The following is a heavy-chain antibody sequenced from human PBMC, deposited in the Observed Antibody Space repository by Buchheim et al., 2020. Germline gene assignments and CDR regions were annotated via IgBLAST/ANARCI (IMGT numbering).Heavy chain of an antibody. CDR3: AHRLQRGRYYYDSSGYDY. D-gene: IGHD3-22*01. CDR2: IYWNDDK. Sequence: QITLKESGPTLVKPTQTLTLTCTFSGFSLSTSGVGVGWIRQRPGEALEWLALIYWNDDKRYSLSLKRRPTIPKDTPKNHVVLTMTTMDPVDTATYCCAHRLQRGRYYYDSSGYDYWGQGTL. J-gene: IGHJ4*02. CDR1: GFSLSTSGVG. V-gene: IGHV2-5*01.